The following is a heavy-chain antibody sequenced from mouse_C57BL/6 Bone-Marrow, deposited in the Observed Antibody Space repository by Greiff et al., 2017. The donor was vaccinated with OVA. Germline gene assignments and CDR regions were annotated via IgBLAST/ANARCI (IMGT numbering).Heavy chain of an antibody. Sequence: EVQLQQSGPELVKPGASVKISCKASGYTFTDYYMNWVKQSHGKSLEWIGDINPNNGGTSYNQKFKGKATLTVDKSSSTAYMELRSLTSEDSAVYYCARNVYDGYYGYYFDYWGQGTTLTVSS. CDR3: ARNVYDGYYGYYFDY. D-gene: IGHD2-3*01. V-gene: IGHV1-26*01. CDR2: INPNNGGT. J-gene: IGHJ2*01. CDR1: GYTFTDYY.